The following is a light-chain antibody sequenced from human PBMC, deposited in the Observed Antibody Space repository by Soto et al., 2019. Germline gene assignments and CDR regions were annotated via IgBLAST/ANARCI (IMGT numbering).Light chain of an antibody. CDR3: QQRSNWPRT. Sequence: EIVFTQSPATLSLSPGEITTLSCRASQSVSTYLAWYQQKPGQAPRLLIYDASNRATGTPARFSGSGSGTDFTLTISSLESEDFAVYYCQQRSNWPRTFGQGTKLEIK. CDR2: DAS. V-gene: IGKV3-11*01. J-gene: IGKJ2*01. CDR1: QSVSTY.